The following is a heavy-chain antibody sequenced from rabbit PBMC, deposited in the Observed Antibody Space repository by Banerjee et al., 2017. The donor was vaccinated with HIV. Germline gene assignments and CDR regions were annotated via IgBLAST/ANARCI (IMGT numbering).Heavy chain of an antibody. J-gene: IGHJ3*01. CDR3: ARSYAGGYGITRLDL. V-gene: IGHV1S40*01. CDR2: IYTGSGST. Sequence: QSLEESGGDLVKPEGSLTLTCTASGFSFSSSYDMCWVRQAPGKGLEWIGCIYTGSGSTYYASWAKGRFTISKTSSTTMTLKMTSLTAADTATYFCARSYAGGYGITRLDLWGPGTLVTVS. D-gene: IGHD4-2*01. CDR1: GFSFSSSYD.